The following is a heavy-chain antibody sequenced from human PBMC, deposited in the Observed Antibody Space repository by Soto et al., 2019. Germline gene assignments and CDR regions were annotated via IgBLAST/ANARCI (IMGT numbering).Heavy chain of an antibody. D-gene: IGHD2-2*01. CDR2: IKQDGSEK. V-gene: IGHV3-7*01. J-gene: IGHJ4*02. Sequence: PGGSLRLSCAASGFTFSSYWMSWVRQAPGKGLEWVANIKQDGSEKYYVDSVKGRFTISRDNAKNSLYLQMNSLRAEDTAVYYCARRSCSSTSCVAHPSLSPFDYWGQGTLVTVSS. CDR1: GFTFSSYW. CDR3: ARRSCSSTSCVAHPSLSPFDY.